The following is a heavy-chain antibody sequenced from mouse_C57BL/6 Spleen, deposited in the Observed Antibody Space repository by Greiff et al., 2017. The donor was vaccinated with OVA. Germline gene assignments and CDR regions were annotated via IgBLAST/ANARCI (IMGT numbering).Heavy chain of an antibody. Sequence: VQLQESGAELVRPGTSVKVSCKASGYAFTNYLIEWVKQRPGQGLEWIGVINPGSGGTNYNEKFKGKATLTADKSSSTAYMQLSSLTSEDSAVYFCARGSNYYYAMDYWGQGTSVTVSS. CDR1: GYAFTNYL. CDR2: INPGSGGT. V-gene: IGHV1-54*01. D-gene: IGHD2-5*01. J-gene: IGHJ4*01. CDR3: ARGSNYYYAMDY.